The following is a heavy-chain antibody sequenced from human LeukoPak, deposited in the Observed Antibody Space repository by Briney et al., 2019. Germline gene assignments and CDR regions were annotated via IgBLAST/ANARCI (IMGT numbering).Heavy chain of an antibody. CDR1: GGSISSSSYY. D-gene: IGHD6-13*01. CDR2: IYYSGST. V-gene: IGHV4-39*07. CDR3: ARGKNIAAAGTCYFDY. Sequence: PSETLSLTCTVSGGSISSSSYYWGWIRQPPGKGLEWIGSIYYSGSTYYNPSLKSRVTISVDTSKNQFSLKLSSVTAADTAVYYCARGKNIAAAGTCYFDYWGQGTLVTVSS. J-gene: IGHJ4*02.